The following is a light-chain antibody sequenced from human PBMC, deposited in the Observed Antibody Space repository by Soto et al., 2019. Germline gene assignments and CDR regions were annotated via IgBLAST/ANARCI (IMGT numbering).Light chain of an antibody. CDR1: SSDVGSYNL. CDR3: CSYAGSRTFVV. CDR2: EGS. V-gene: IGLV2-23*01. Sequence: QSALTQPASVSGSPGQSITISCTGTSSDVGSYNLVSWYQQHPGKAPKHMIYEGSKRPSGVSNRFSGSKSGNTACLTISGLQAEDEADYYCCSYAGSRTFVVFGGGTKLTV. J-gene: IGLJ2*01.